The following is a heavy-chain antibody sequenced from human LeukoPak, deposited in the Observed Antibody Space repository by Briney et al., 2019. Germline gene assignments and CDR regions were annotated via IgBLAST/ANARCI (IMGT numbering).Heavy chain of an antibody. V-gene: IGHV3-72*01. CDR3: ARGALWLGDNYNYFMDV. CDR2: TRNKPRSYTT. D-gene: IGHD3-10*01. CDR1: GFTFSDHY. Sequence: GGSLRLSCAASGFTFSDHYMDWVRQAPGKGLEWVGRTRNKPRSYTTEYAASVKGRFTISREDSQNSLYLQMNGLKTEDTAVYYCARGALWLGDNYNYFMDVWGQGTTVTVSS. J-gene: IGHJ6*02.